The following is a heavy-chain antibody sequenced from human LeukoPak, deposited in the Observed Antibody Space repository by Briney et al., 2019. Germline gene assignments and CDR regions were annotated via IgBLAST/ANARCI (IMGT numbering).Heavy chain of an antibody. CDR3: ARVKDLDF. CDR1: VYTFTVYY. J-gene: IGHJ4*02. CDR2: INPNSGGT. D-gene: IGHD2-15*01. Sequence: ASVTVSCTASVYTFTVYYIHWVRQAPGQGLEWMGWINPNSGGTNYAQKFQGRVTMTRDTSISTAYMELRSLTSDDTAVYYCARVKDLDFWGQGTPVTVSS. V-gene: IGHV1-2*02.